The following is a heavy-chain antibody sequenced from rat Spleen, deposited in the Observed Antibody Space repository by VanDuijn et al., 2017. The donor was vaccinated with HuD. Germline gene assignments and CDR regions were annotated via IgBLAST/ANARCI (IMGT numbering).Heavy chain of an antibody. CDR3: SSNNFDY. D-gene: IGHD1-10*01. Sequence: EVQLVESGGGLVQPGRSLKLSCAASGFTFSNYYMAWVRQAPTKGLEWVASITDTGAYTYYPDSVKGRFTISRDNAKSTLYLQMNSLRSEDTATYYCSSNNFDYWGQGVMVTVSS. CDR2: ITDTGAYT. J-gene: IGHJ2*01. CDR1: GFTFSNYY. V-gene: IGHV5-25*01.